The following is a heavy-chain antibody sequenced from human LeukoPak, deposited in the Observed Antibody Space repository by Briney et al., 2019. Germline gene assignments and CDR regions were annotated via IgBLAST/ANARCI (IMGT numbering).Heavy chain of an antibody. CDR2: INHSGST. CDR1: GGSFSGYY. J-gene: IGHJ3*02. V-gene: IGHV4-34*01. D-gene: IGHD4-17*01. CDR3: ARGGSDYGDYVGAFDI. Sequence: PSEPLSLTCAVYGGSFSGYYWSWIRQPPGKGLEWIGEINHSGSTNYNPSLKSRVKSRVTKSLDTSKNQFSLKLSSVTAADTAVYYCARGGSDYGDYVGAFDIWGQGTMVTVSS.